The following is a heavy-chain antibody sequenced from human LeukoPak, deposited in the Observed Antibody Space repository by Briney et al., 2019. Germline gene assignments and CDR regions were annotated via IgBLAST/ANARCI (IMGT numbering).Heavy chain of an antibody. D-gene: IGHD3-3*01. CDR1: GFTFSVYG. CDR3: AKPRGGYYFDY. CDR2: ISHDGGNK. Sequence: GGSLRLSCAASGFTFSVYGMHWVRHGPGKGLEWVSLISHDGGNKNYTDSVKGRFTISRDNSKNTVYLQMNSLRPDDTAVYYCAKPRGGYYFDYWGQGTLVTVSS. V-gene: IGHV3-30*18. J-gene: IGHJ4*02.